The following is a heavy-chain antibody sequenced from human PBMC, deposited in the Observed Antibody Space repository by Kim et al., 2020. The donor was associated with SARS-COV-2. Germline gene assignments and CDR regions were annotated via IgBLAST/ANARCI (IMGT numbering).Heavy chain of an antibody. CDR1: GGSISSGSYY. D-gene: IGHD3-16*01. V-gene: IGHV4-61*02. CDR3: ASGGGGLRTPPFDY. J-gene: IGHJ4*02. CDR2: IYTSGST. Sequence: SETLSLTCTVSGGSISSGSYYWSWIRQPAGKGLEWIGRIYTSGSTNYNPSLKSRVTISVDTSKNQFSLKLSSVTAADTAVYYCASGGGGLRTPPFDYWGQGTLVTVSS.